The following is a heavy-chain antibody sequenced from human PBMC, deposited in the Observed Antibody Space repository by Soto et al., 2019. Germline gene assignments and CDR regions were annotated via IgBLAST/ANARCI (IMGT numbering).Heavy chain of an antibody. J-gene: IGHJ4*02. CDR2: IIPIFGTA. D-gene: IGHD5-18*01. V-gene: IGHV1-69*13. CDR3: AIGRRYSYALPIDY. CDR1: GGTFSSYA. Sequence: GASVKVSCKAAGGTFSSYAISWVRQAPGQGLEWMGGIIPIFGTANYAQKFQGRVTITADESTSTAYMELSSLRSEDTAVYYCAIGRRYSYALPIDYSCQGPLLTVS.